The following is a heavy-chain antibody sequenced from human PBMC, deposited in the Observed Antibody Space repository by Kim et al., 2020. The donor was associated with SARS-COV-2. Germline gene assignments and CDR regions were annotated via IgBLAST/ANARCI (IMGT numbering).Heavy chain of an antibody. CDR1: GFTVSSNY. CDR3: AGGISRYYYYYYGMDV. V-gene: IGHV3-53*01. D-gene: IGHD2-15*01. CDR2: IYSGGST. J-gene: IGHJ6*02. Sequence: GGSLRLSCAASGFTVSSNYMSWVRQAPGKGLEWVSVIYSGGSTYYADSVKGRFTISRDNSKNTLYLQMNSLRAEDTAVYYCAGGISRYYYYYYGMDVWGQGTTVTVSS.